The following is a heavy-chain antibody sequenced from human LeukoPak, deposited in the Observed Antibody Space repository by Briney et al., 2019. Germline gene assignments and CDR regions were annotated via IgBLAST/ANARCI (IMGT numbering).Heavy chain of an antibody. D-gene: IGHD1-26*01. CDR1: GFTLSSFA. CDR3: AKDPLGARRPFDY. CDR2: ISGSGEYT. J-gene: IGHJ4*02. Sequence: QPGGSLRLSCAASGFTLSSFAMSWVRQAPGSGLEWVSGISGSGEYTYYADSVKGRFTISRDNSKNTLYLQMNSLRAEDTAVYYCAKDPLGARRPFDYWGQGTLVTVSS. V-gene: IGHV3-23*01.